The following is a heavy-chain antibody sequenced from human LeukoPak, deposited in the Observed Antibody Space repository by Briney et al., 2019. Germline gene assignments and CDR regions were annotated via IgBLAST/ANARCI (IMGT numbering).Heavy chain of an antibody. CDR1: GFTFSSYA. J-gene: IGHJ5*02. V-gene: IGHV3-23*01. Sequence: GGSLRLSCAASGFTFSSYAMSWVRQAPGKGLEWVSAISGSGGSTYYADSVKGRFTISRDNSKNTLYLQMNSLRAEDTAAYYCAKGSRGYCSSTSCHRLTWGQGTLVTVSS. CDR3: AKGSRGYCSSTSCHRLT. CDR2: ISGSGGST. D-gene: IGHD2-2*01.